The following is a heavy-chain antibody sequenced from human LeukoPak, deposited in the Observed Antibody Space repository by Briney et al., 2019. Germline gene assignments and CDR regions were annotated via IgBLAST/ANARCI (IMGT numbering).Heavy chain of an antibody. D-gene: IGHD6-19*01. CDR2: MKGDGSEK. CDR3: ARQVQYRSGYFPPDP. V-gene: IGHV3-7*01. J-gene: IGHJ5*02. Sequence: GGSLRLSCAASGFTFSNYWMSWVRQAPGKGLEWVANMKGDGSEKHYVDSMKGRFTISRDNAKNSLYLQMNSLTAEDTAVYYCARQVQYRSGYFPPDPWGQGTLVAVSS. CDR1: GFTFSNYW.